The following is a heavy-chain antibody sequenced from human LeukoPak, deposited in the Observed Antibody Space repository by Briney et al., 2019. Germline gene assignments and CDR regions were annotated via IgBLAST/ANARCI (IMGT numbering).Heavy chain of an antibody. J-gene: IGHJ4*02. CDR1: GFTFSTYW. CDR3: GSLTVVAKDH. CDR2: INSDGSST. V-gene: IGHV3-74*01. Sequence: PGGSLRLSCAASGFTFSTYWIHWVRQAPGKGLVGVAQINSDGSSTSYADSVKGRFTISRDNAKNTLYLQMINLRAEDTAVYYCGSLTVVAKDHWGQGTLVTVSS. D-gene: IGHD3-22*01.